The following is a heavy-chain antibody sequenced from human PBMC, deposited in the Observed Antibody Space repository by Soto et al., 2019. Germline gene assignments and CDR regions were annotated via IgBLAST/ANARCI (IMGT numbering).Heavy chain of an antibody. D-gene: IGHD2-15*01. V-gene: IGHV3-30-3*01. CDR1: GFTFSSYA. CDR2: ISYHGSKN. Sequence: GGSLRLSCAASGFTFSSYAMHWVRQPPGKGLEWVAVISYHGSKNYYADSVKGRFTISRDDSKNTLYLQMNSLRAEDTAVYYCARERVEYGDYQYYGMDVWGQGTTVTVYS. J-gene: IGHJ6*02. CDR3: ARERVEYGDYQYYGMDV.